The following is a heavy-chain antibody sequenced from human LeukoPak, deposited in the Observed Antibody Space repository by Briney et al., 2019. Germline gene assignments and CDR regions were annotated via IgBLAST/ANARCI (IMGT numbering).Heavy chain of an antibody. D-gene: IGHD3-10*01. CDR1: GVSITNFY. CDR2: IYYSGST. Sequence: SETLSLTCTVSGVSITNFYWSWIRQPPGGGLEYIGYIYYSGSTNYNPSLKSRVTISVDTSKNPFSLKLNSVSAADTAVYFCARLSRLTLIRGVTGYHSLDVWGKGTKVTVSS. J-gene: IGHJ6*04. V-gene: IGHV4-59*01. CDR3: ARLSRLTLIRGVTGYHSLDV.